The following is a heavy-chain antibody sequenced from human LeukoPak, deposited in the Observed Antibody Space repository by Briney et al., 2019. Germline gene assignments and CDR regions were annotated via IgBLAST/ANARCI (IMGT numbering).Heavy chain of an antibody. J-gene: IGHJ5*02. CDR2: ISINGGST. CDR3: VRTYDENPLGWFDP. Sequence: GGSLRLSCSASGTAFRTYAMHGVRQPPGKGLYYVSAISINGGSTYYADSVRGRFTISRNNSKNTLYLQMSSLRPDDTAVYYCVRTYDENPLGWFDPSGQGTLVTVSS. CDR1: GTAFRTYA. V-gene: IGHV3-64D*06. D-gene: IGHD5-12*01.